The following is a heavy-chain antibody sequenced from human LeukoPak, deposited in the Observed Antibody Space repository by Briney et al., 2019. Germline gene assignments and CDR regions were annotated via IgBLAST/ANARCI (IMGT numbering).Heavy chain of an antibody. D-gene: IGHD4-17*01. CDR1: GFTFSSYD. CDR2: IKSKTDGGTT. J-gene: IGHJ2*01. V-gene: IGHV3-15*01. Sequence: GGSLRLSCAASGFTFSSYDMHWVRQAPGKGLEWVGRIKSKTDGGTTDYAAPVKGRFTISRDDSKNTLYLQMNSLRAEDTAVYYCASPADYGDSYWYFDLWGRGTLVTVSS. CDR3: ASPADYGDSYWYFDL.